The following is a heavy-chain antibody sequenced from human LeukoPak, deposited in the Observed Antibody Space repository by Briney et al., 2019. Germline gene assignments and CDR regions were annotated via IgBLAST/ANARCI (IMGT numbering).Heavy chain of an antibody. CDR2: IKQDGSEK. V-gene: IGHV3-7*01. CDR3: ARDELGYCSGGSCYADAFDF. Sequence: GGSLRLSCAASGFTFSSYWMSWVRQAPGKGLEWVANIKQDGSEKYYVDSVKGRFTISRDNAKNSLYLQMNSLRAEDTAVYYCARDELGYCSGGSCYADAFDFWGQGTMVTVCS. D-gene: IGHD2-15*01. CDR1: GFTFSSYW. J-gene: IGHJ3*01.